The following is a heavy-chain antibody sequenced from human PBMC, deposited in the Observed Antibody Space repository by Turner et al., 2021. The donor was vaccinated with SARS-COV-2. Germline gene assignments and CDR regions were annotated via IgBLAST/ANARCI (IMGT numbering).Heavy chain of an antibody. J-gene: IGHJ6*02. CDR2: IYYSGST. CDR1: GGSISSSSYY. D-gene: IGHD3-3*01. V-gene: IGHV4-39*01. CDR3: ASPSVDFWSGSYYGMDV. Sequence: QLQLQESGPGLVKPSETPSLSCTVSGGSISSSSYYWGWILQPPGKGLEWMGSIYYSGSTYSNPTLKSRVTISVDTSKHQYYLKLSYVTAADTAVYYCASPSVDFWSGSYYGMDVWGQGTTVTVSS.